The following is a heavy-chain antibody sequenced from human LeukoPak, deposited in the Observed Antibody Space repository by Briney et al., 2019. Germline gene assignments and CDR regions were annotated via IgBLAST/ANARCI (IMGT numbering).Heavy chain of an antibody. D-gene: IGHD3-3*01. CDR3: AKGDITIFGVVIPPGWYY. V-gene: IGHV3-23*01. J-gene: IGHJ4*02. Sequence: LTGGYLGLSCAASGFTFSSYAMSWVRQAPGKGLEWVSAISGSGGSTYYADSVKGRFTISRDNSKNTLYLQMNSLRAEDTAVYYCAKGDITIFGVVIPPGWYYWGQGTLVTVSS. CDR1: GFTFSSYA. CDR2: ISGSGGST.